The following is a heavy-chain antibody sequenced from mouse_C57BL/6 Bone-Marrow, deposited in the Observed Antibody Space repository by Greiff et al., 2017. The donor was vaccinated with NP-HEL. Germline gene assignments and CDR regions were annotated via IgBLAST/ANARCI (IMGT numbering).Heavy chain of an antibody. V-gene: IGHV5-4*03. CDR3: ARGEGYYGSSYYY. CDR2: ISDGGSYT. J-gene: IGHJ2*01. Sequence: EVNVVESGGGLVKPGGSLKLSCAASGFTFSSYAMSWVRQTPEKRLEWVATISDGGSYTYYPDNVKGRFTISRDNAKNNLYLQMSHLKSEDTAMYYCARGEGYYGSSYYYWGQGTTLTVSS. CDR1: GFTFSSYA. D-gene: IGHD1-1*01.